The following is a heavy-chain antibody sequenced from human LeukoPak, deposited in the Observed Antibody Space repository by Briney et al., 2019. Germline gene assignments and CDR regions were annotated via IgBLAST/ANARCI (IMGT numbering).Heavy chain of an antibody. CDR1: GYTFTGYY. J-gene: IGHJ6*02. Sequence: SVKVSCKASGYTFTGYYMHWVRQAPGQGLEWMGGIIPIFGTANYAQKFQGRVTITADESTSTAYMELSSLRSEDTAVYYCARSDYGDWAYYGMDVWGQGTTVTVS. V-gene: IGHV1-69*13. D-gene: IGHD4-17*01. CDR3: ARSDYGDWAYYGMDV. CDR2: IIPIFGTA.